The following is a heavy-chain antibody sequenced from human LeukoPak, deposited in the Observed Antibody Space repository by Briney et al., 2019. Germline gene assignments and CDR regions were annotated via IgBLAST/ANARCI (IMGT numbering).Heavy chain of an antibody. V-gene: IGHV4-34*01. CDR1: GGSFSGYY. D-gene: IGHD6-13*01. J-gene: IGHJ4*02. Sequence: KPSETLSLTCAVYGGSFSGYYWSWIRQPPGKGLEWIGEINHSGSTNYNPSLKSRVTISVDTSKNQFSLKLSSVTAADTAVYYCAGDKPAAGTRFYFDYWGQGTLVTVSS. CDR3: AGDKPAAGTRFYFDY. CDR2: INHSGST.